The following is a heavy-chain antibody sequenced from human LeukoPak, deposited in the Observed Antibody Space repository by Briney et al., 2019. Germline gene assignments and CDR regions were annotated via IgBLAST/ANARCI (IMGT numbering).Heavy chain of an antibody. V-gene: IGHV1-2*02. Sequence: ASVKVSCKASGYTFTGYYMHWVRQAPGQGLEWMGWINPNSGGTNYAQKFQGRVTMTRDTSISTAYMELSRLRFDDTAVYYCARVPTPYYYDSSGYYWFDYWGQGTLVTVSS. CDR2: INPNSGGT. CDR3: ARVPTPYYYDSSGYYWFDY. CDR1: GYTFTGYY. J-gene: IGHJ4*02. D-gene: IGHD3-22*01.